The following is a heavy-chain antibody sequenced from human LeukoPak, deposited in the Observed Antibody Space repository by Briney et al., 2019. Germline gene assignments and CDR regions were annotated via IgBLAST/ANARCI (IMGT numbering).Heavy chain of an antibody. J-gene: IGHJ5*02. CDR3: ARSSPYNWFDP. V-gene: IGHV3-53*01. CDR2: IYSGGST. Sequence: GGSLRLSCAASGFTVSSNYMSWVRQAPGKGLEWVSVIYSGGSTYYADSVKGRFTISRDNSKNTLYLQMNSLRAKDTAVYYCARSSPYNWFDPWGQGTLVTVSS. CDR1: GFTVSSNY.